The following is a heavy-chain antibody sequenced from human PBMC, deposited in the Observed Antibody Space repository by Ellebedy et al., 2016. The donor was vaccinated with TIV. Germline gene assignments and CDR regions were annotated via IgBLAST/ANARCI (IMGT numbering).Heavy chain of an antibody. D-gene: IGHD2-21*01. CDR2: INTDGTIT. V-gene: IGHV3-74*01. CDR1: GFSFSTYW. CDR3: ARDYCGY. J-gene: IGHJ4*02. Sequence: GGSLRLSCAASGFSFSTYWMFWVRQAPGKGLVWVSRINTDGTITDYADSVKGRFTISRDNAKNTLYLQMNSLRADDTAVYYCARDYCGYWGQGTLVTVSS.